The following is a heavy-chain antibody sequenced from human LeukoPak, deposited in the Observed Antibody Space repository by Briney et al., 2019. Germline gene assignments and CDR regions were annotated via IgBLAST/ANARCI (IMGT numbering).Heavy chain of an antibody. V-gene: IGHV1-18*01. CDR1: GYTFTSYG. CDR2: ISTYNGNT. D-gene: IGHD5-12*01. Sequence: ASVKVSCKASGYTFTSYGISWVRQAPGQGLEWMGWISTYNGNTNSAQKFQGRVTMTTDTSTSTAYMDLRSLRSDDPAVYYCATFSYGGSEEDFDYWGQGTLVTVSS. J-gene: IGHJ4*02. CDR3: ATFSYGGSEEDFDY.